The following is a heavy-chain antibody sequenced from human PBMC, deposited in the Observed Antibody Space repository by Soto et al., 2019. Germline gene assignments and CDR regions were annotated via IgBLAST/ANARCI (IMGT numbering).Heavy chain of an antibody. Sequence: GGSLRLSCAASGFTVSSNYMSWVRQAPGKGLEWVSVIYSGGSTYYADSVKGRFTISRDNSKNTLYLQMNSLRAEDTAVYYCARAGGGSGSYYNLSPGGYYYYGMDVWGQGTTVTVSS. J-gene: IGHJ6*02. CDR3: ARAGGGSGSYYNLSPGGYYYYGMDV. CDR1: GFTVSSNY. D-gene: IGHD3-10*01. CDR2: IYSGGST. V-gene: IGHV3-66*01.